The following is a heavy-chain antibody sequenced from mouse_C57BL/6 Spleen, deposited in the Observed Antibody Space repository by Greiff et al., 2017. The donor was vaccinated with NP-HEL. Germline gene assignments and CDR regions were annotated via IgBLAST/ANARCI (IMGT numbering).Heavy chain of an antibody. Sequence: DVQLVESGGGLVQPKGSLKLSCAASGFTFNTYAMHWVRQAPGKGLEWVARIRSKSSNYATYYADSVKDRFTISRDASQSMLYLQMNNLKTEDTAMYYYVRDGARQLRDYYAMDYWGQGTSVTVAS. CDR1: GFTFNTYA. CDR3: VRDGARQLRDYYAMDY. J-gene: IGHJ4*01. CDR2: IRSKSSNYAT. V-gene: IGHV10-3*01. D-gene: IGHD3-2*02.